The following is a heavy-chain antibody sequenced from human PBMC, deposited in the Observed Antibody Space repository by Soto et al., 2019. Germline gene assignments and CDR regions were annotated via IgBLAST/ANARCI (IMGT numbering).Heavy chain of an antibody. D-gene: IGHD6-19*01. CDR2: IYHSGST. J-gene: IGHJ4*02. CDR3: AGSASLAVAGRGYLDF. CDR1: GGSISSSNW. Sequence: SETLSLTCAVSGGSISSSNWWSWVRQPPGKGLEWIGEIYHSGSTNYNPSLKSRVTISVDKPKNQFSLKLSSVTAADTAVYYCAGSASLAVAGRGYLDFWGQGALVTVSS. V-gene: IGHV4-4*02.